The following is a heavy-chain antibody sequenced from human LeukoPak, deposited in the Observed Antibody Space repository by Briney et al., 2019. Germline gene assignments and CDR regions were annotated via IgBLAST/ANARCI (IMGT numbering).Heavy chain of an antibody. V-gene: IGHV4-34*01. Sequence: SETLSLTCAVSGGSFSGYYWTWIRQPPGKGLEWIGEINHSGKTNYNPSLKSRVIISVDTSKNQFSLKLNSVTAADTAVYYCARPLGYCSDSRCPQSWFDPWGQGTLVTVSS. CDR1: GGSFSGYY. D-gene: IGHD2-15*01. J-gene: IGHJ5*02. CDR2: INHSGKT. CDR3: ARPLGYCSDSRCPQSWFDP.